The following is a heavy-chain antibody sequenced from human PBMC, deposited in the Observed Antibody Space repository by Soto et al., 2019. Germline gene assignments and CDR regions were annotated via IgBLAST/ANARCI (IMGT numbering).Heavy chain of an antibody. V-gene: IGHV1-69*13. J-gene: IGHJ4*02. CDR3: ASGEMRYYYDSSGYRLDY. Sequence: SVKVCCNASGGTFSSYAISWVRQSPGQGLEWMGGIIPIFGTANYAQKFQGRVTITADESTSTAYMELSSLGSEDTAVYYCASGEMRYYYDSSGYRLDYWGQGTLVTVSS. CDR1: GGTFSSYA. CDR2: IIPIFGTA. D-gene: IGHD3-22*01.